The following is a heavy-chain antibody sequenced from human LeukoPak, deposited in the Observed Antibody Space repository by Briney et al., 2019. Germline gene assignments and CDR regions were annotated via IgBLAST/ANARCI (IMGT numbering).Heavy chain of an antibody. D-gene: IGHD6-19*01. CDR1: GASISSHY. J-gene: IGHJ4*02. CDR2: ISYSGST. V-gene: IGHV4-59*11. CDR3: TRDGGVAVTPLDFDY. Sequence: SETXSLTCTVSGASISSHYWSXIRQPPGKXXXXXXXISYSGSTNYNPSLKXXXTLXVDTSKNQISLRLSSVTAADTAVYYCTRDGGVAVTPLDFDYWGQGTLVTVSS.